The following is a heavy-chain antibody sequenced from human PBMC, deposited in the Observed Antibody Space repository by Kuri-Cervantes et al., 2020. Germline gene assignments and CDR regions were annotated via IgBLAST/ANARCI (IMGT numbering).Heavy chain of an antibody. D-gene: IGHD2-2*01. CDR3: ARNQLLWLSPDAFDI. CDR2: IYYSGDS. V-gene: IGHV4-39*07. Sequence: GSLRLSCTVSGGSISSAYYYWGWIRQPPGKGLEWIGSIYYSGDSDRNPALKSRVTISVDTSKSQFSLSLSSVTAADTAVYYCARNQLLWLSPDAFDIWGQGTMVTVSS. CDR1: GGSISSAYYY. J-gene: IGHJ3*02.